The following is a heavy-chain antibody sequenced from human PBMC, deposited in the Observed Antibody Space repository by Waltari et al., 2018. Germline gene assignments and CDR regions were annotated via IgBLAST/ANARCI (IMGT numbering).Heavy chain of an antibody. CDR1: GFHFSGYV. CDR2: ISDSGSPT. D-gene: IGHD3-16*01. Sequence: EVQLVESGGGLVQPGGAQSLSGVASGFHFSGYVMNWVRQAPGKGLEWISYISDSGSPTYYADSVKGRFTVSRDNAKNSLYLQMSSLGAEDTAVYFCARGSLKYGAFTHWGQGTMVTVSS. J-gene: IGHJ3*01. CDR3: ARGSLKYGAFTH. V-gene: IGHV3-48*03.